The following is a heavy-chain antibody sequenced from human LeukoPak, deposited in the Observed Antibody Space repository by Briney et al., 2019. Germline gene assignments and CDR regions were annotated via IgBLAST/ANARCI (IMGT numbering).Heavy chain of an antibody. J-gene: IGHJ4*02. Sequence: GGSLRLSCSASGFTFSIYAMSWVRQAPGKGLEWVSAISGSGGTAYYADSVKGRFTISRDNSKNTLYLQMNSLRAEDTAVYYCAKKGYYDGSGYYMYYFDHWGQGTLVTVSS. CDR2: ISGSGGTA. CDR3: AKKGYYDGSGYYMYYFDH. V-gene: IGHV3-23*01. CDR1: GFTFSIYA. D-gene: IGHD3-22*01.